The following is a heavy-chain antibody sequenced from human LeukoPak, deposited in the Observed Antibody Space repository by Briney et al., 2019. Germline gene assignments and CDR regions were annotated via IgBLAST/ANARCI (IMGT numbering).Heavy chain of an antibody. CDR3: ATHPQRDGSAFDY. CDR2: MYYSGTT. J-gene: IGHJ4*02. Sequence: SETLSLTCTVSGCTFSGGSDCWVWIRQPPGKGLEWIASMYYSGTTFYSPSLKSRVTISVDTSKNQLSLKLGSVTAADTALYYCATHPQRDGSAFDYWGQGTLVTVSS. V-gene: IGHV4-39*01. CDR1: GCTFSGGSDC.